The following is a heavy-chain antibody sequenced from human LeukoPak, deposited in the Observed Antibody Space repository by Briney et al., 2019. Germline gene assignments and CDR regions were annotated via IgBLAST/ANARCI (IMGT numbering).Heavy chain of an antibody. V-gene: IGHV3-30*03. CDR3: ARSVVLMVYAAIDY. CDR2: ISYDGSNK. Sequence: PGGSLRLSCAASGFVFSSYGMHWVRQAPGKGLEWVAVISYDGSNKYYADSVKGRFTISRDNSKNTLYLQMNSLRAEDTAVYYCARSVVLMVYAAIDYWGQGTLVTVSS. J-gene: IGHJ4*02. D-gene: IGHD2-8*01. CDR1: GFVFSSYG.